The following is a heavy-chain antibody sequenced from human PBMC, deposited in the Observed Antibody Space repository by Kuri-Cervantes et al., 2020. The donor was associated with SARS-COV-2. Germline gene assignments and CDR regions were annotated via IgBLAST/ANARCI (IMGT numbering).Heavy chain of an antibody. CDR3: TTLIDY. J-gene: IGHJ4*02. CDR1: GFLFSASA. CDR2: VRGKANNYAT. Sequence: GSLRLSCEVSGFLFSASAIHWVRQGSGKGLEWVGRVRGKANNYATAYAASVKGRFTISRDDSKNTAYLQMNSLRTEDTAVYYCTTLIDYWGQGTPVTVSS. V-gene: IGHV3-73*01.